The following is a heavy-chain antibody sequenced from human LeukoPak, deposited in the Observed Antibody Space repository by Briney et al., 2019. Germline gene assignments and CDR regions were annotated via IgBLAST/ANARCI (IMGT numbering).Heavy chain of an antibody. Sequence: SETLSLTCTVSGGSISSSNYYWAWIRQPPGKGLEWIGNIYYSGSTYYNPSLNSRITISIDTSKNRFSLKLSSVTAADTAVYYCARVRGGDTAPFDYWGQGTLVTVSS. CDR1: GGSISSSNYY. D-gene: IGHD5-18*01. CDR2: IYYSGST. CDR3: ARVRGGDTAPFDY. J-gene: IGHJ4*02. V-gene: IGHV4-39*01.